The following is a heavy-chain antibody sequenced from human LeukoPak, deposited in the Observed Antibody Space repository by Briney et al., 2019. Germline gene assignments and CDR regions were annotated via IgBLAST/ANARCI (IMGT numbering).Heavy chain of an antibody. CDR2: ISVNNGDT. CDR1: GYTFTGYG. Sequence: ASVKVSCKASGYTFTGYGITWVRQAPGQGLEWMGWISVNNGDTNYAQKLQGRVTISTETSTSTAYMELRSLRSDDTAVYYCARGLYRYGRSTFDYWGQGTLVTVSS. V-gene: IGHV1-18*01. D-gene: IGHD2-2*02. J-gene: IGHJ4*02. CDR3: ARGLYRYGRSTFDY.